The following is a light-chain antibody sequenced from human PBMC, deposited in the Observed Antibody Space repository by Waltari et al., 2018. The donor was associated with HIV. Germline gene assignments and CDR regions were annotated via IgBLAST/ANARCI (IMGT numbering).Light chain of an antibody. J-gene: IGKJ1*01. CDR1: QSVSSN. V-gene: IGKV3-15*01. CDR3: QQYNNWPPNLT. Sequence: EIVMTQSPATLSVSPGERATLPCRASQSVSSNLAWYQQKPGQAPRLLIYGASTRATGIPARFSGSWSGTEFTLTISSLQSEDFAVYYCQQYNNWPPNLTFGQGTKVEIK. CDR2: GAS.